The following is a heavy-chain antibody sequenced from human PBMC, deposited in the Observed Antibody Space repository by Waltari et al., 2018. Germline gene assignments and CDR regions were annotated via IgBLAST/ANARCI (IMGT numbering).Heavy chain of an antibody. CDR3: AREGYSTSFDY. J-gene: IGHJ4*02. D-gene: IGHD6-13*01. CDR2: IDYSGST. CDR1: GYSIRSGHH. V-gene: IGHV4-38-2*02. Sequence: QVQLQESGPGLLRPSETLSLTCTVSGYSIRSGHHWGWIRQPPGKGLEWAGRIDYSGSTNYNPSLKSRVNISIDTSKNQFSLRLTSVTAADTAVYYCAREGYSTSFDYWGRGMLVTVSS.